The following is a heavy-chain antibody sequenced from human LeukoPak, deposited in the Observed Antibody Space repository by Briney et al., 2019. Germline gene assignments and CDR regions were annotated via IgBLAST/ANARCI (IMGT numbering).Heavy chain of an antibody. CDR2: INSDGSST. J-gene: IGHJ4*02. CDR3: ARGPAYGARCDYLDY. CDR1: GFTFSSYW. D-gene: IGHD4/OR15-4a*01. Sequence: GGSLRLSCAASGFTFSSYWMHWVRQAPGKGLVWVSRINSDGSSTSYADSVKGRFTISRDNAKNTLYLQMNSLRAEDTAVYYCARGPAYGARCDYLDYWGQGTLVTVSS. V-gene: IGHV3-74*01.